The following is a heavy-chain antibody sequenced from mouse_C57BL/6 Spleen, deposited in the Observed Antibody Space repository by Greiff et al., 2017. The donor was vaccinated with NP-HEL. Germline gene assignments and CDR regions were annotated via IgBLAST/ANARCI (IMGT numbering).Heavy chain of an antibody. D-gene: IGHD1-1*01. V-gene: IGHV1-61*01. Sequence: QVQLQQPGAELVRPGSSVKLSCKASGYTFTSYWMDWVKQRPGQGLEWIGNIYPSDSETHYNQKFKDKATLTVDKSSSTAYMQLSSLTSEDSAVYYCARRTTVVATRAMGYWGQGTSVTVSS. CDR1: GYTFTSYW. CDR2: IYPSDSET. CDR3: ARRTTVVATRAMGY. J-gene: IGHJ4*01.